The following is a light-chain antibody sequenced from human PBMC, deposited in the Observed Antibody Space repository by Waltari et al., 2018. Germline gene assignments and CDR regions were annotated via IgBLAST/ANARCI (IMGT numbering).Light chain of an antibody. CDR3: QQYNNWPLT. V-gene: IGKV3-15*01. CDR1: QSVRSN. CDR2: SAS. J-gene: IGKJ4*01. Sequence: EIVMTQSPATLSVSPGERATLSCRASQSVRSNVSWYQQKPGQAPRLLIYSASTTATGIPARFSGSGSDTEFTLTISSLQSEDFAVYYCQQYNNWPLTFGGGTKVEI.